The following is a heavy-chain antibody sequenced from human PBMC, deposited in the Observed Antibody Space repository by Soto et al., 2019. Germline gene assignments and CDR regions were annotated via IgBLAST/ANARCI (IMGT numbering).Heavy chain of an antibody. CDR3: AAELYERGDCCHFDY. D-gene: IGHD2-21*02. CDR1: GYTFNIYY. J-gene: IGHJ4*02. V-gene: IGHV1-46*02. Sequence: ASVKVSCKASGYTFNIYYLHWVRQAPGQGLEWMGIIHPSGGSTTYAQKFLGRVTMTRDTSTSTVLMELSSLNSEDTAVYYCAAELYERGDCCHFDYWGQGTLVTVSS. CDR2: IHPSGGST.